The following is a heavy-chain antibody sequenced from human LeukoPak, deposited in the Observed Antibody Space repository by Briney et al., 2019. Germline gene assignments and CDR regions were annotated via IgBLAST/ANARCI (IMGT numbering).Heavy chain of an antibody. Sequence: AGGSLRLSCAASGFTFDDYGMSWVRQAPGKGLEWVSGINWNGGSTGYADSVKGRFTISRDNAKNSLYLQTNSLRAEDTALYYCARAGLYNWNYEGTAYFDYWGQGTLVTVSS. CDR1: GFTFDDYG. D-gene: IGHD1-7*01. J-gene: IGHJ4*02. V-gene: IGHV3-20*04. CDR2: INWNGGST. CDR3: ARAGLYNWNYEGTAYFDY.